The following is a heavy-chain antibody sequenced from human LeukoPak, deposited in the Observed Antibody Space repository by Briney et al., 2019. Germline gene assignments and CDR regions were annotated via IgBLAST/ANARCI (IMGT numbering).Heavy chain of an antibody. CDR2: VVPMFGIR. Sequence: SVTVSCKTSGGAFNNYAISWVRQAPGQGLEWMGRVVPMFGIRNYPQTFRGRVNITADKATNTVYMELRSLRAEDTAIYYCATEPSRSYSFDHLDFWGLGTPVTVSS. CDR1: GGAFNNYA. D-gene: IGHD5-12*01. J-gene: IGHJ4*02. CDR3: ATEPSRSYSFDHLDF. V-gene: IGHV1-69*04.